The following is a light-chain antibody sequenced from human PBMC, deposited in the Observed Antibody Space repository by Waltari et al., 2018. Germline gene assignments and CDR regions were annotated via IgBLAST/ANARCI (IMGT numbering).Light chain of an antibody. J-gene: IGKJ4*01. CDR1: QSILYRSSNRNA. Sequence: DIVMTQSPDSLAVSLGERATINCTPSQSILYRSSNRNALAWYQQKPGQPPKLLFFWAATRESGAPDRFSVSGSGTDFTLTISSLQAEDVAVYYCQQYYNAPLTFGGGTKVEIK. CDR2: WAA. V-gene: IGKV4-1*01. CDR3: QQYYNAPLT.